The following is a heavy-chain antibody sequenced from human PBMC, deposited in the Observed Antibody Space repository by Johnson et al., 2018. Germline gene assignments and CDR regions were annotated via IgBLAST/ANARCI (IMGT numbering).Heavy chain of an antibody. Sequence: VQLVESGGGLVQPGRSLRLSCVASGFTFSTYVMNWVRQAPGKGLEWVAVMSYDGSNKYFADSVKGRFTISRDNSKNTLYLQMNSLRAEDTAVYYCAKLLPFDAFVIWGPGTMVTVSS. CDR3: AKLLPFDAFVI. J-gene: IGHJ3*02. CDR1: GFTFSTYV. CDR2: MSYDGSNK. V-gene: IGHV3-30*18.